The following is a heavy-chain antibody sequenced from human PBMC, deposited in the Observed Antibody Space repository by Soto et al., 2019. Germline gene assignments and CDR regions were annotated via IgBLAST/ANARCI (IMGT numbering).Heavy chain of an antibody. CDR2: IIPITGTA. V-gene: IGHV1-69*01. J-gene: IGHJ6*02. Sequence: QVQLVQSGAEVKKPGSSVKVSCKASGGTFGSYAISWVRQAPGQGPEWLGGIIPITGTANYAQKFQGRVKMTADESTSTASMQLSSLRAEDTAVYYCAISQGSSTSFEIYYYSYYGMAFWGQGTTVTVYS. D-gene: IGHD2-2*01. CDR1: GGTFGSYA. CDR3: AISQGSSTSFEIYYYSYYGMAF.